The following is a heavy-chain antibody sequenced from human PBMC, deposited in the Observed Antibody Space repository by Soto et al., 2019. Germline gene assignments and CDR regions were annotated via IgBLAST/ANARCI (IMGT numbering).Heavy chain of an antibody. CDR3: ARDNPHIVVVTAIRADAFDI. CDR1: GCSVSSGSYY. V-gene: IGHV4-61*01. CDR2: IYYSGST. D-gene: IGHD2-21*02. Sequence: PSETLSLTCTVSGCSVSSGSYYWSWIRQPPGKGLEWIGYIYYSGSTNYNPSLKSRVTISVDTSKNQFSLKLSSVTAADTAVYYCARDNPHIVVVTAIRADAFDIWGQGTMVTVSS. J-gene: IGHJ3*02.